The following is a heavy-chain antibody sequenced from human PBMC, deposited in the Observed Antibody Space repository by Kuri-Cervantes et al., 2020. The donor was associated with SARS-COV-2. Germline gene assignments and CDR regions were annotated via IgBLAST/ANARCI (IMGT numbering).Heavy chain of an antibody. Sequence: GESLKISCAASGFTFSGHWIHWVRQAPGKGLVWVSRINPDGSYTNNADSVKGRFTLSRDNSKNTLYLQMNSLRAEDTAVYYCAKSYRDGTIFGVVTIKHYYYGMDVWGQGTTVTVSS. CDR2: INPDGSYT. J-gene: IGHJ6*02. CDR1: GFTFSGHW. V-gene: IGHV3-74*01. CDR3: AKSYRDGTIFGVVTIKHYYYGMDV. D-gene: IGHD3-3*01.